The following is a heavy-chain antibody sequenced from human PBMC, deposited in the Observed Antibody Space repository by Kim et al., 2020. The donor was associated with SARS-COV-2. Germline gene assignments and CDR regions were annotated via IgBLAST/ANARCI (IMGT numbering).Heavy chain of an antibody. CDR1: GYTFTAYY. Sequence: ASVKVSCKASGYTFTAYYIHWVRQAPGHGLEWMGWINPNSDNIKYAQTFQGRVTVTRDTSINTAYMELSRLRSDDTAVYYCARSLISTYYYYYGMDVWG. D-gene: IGHD2-2*01. V-gene: IGHV1-2*02. J-gene: IGHJ6*02. CDR3: ARSLISTYYYYYGMDV. CDR2: INPNSDNI.